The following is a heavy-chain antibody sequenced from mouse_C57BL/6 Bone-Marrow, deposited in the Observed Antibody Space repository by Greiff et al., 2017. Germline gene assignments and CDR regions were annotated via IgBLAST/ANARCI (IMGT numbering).Heavy chain of an antibody. CDR3: TGGYYGSLYYFDY. Sequence: EVQLQESGTVLARPGASVKMSCKTSGYTFTSYWMHWVKQRPGQGLEWIGAIYPGNSDTSYNQKFKGKAKLTAVTSASTAYMELSSLTNEDSAVYYCTGGYYGSLYYFDYWGQGTTLTVSS. V-gene: IGHV1-5*01. CDR1: GYTFTSYW. J-gene: IGHJ2*01. CDR2: IYPGNSDT. D-gene: IGHD1-1*01.